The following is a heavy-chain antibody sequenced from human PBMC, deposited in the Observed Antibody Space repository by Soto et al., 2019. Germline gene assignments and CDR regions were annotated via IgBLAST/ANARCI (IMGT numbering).Heavy chain of an antibody. J-gene: IGHJ6*02. CDR1: GGSISSYY. V-gene: IGHV4-4*07. CDR2: IYTSGST. D-gene: IGHD3-3*01. Sequence: SETLSLTCTVSGGSISSYYWSWIRQPAGKGLEWIGRIYTSGSTNYNPSLKSRVTMSVDTSKNQFSLKLSSVTAADTAVYYCERDRADYDFWSGSYGMDVWGQGNTVTVS. CDR3: ERDRADYDFWSGSYGMDV.